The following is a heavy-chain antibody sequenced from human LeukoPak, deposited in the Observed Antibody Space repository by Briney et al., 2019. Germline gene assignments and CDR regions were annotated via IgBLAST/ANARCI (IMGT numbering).Heavy chain of an antibody. J-gene: IGHJ4*02. D-gene: IGHD1-1*01. V-gene: IGHV4-59*01. CDR1: GGSTSTYY. CDR2: IYYSGST. CDR3: ARGTVQMGMGERYFDN. Sequence: SETLSLTCTVSGGSTSTYYWSWIRQPPGKGLEWIGYIYYSGSTNYNPSLKSRITISVDTSRNQFSLSLSSVTAADTAVHYCARGTVQMGMGERYFDNWGQGTLVTVSP.